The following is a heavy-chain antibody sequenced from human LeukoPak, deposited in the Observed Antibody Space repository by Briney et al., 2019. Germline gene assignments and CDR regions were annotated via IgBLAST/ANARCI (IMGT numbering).Heavy chain of an antibody. CDR3: ATCTTNCYGWFHV. D-gene: IGHD2-2*01. Sequence: KTSETLSLTCTVSGGSISSYYWSWIRQPPAKGLEWIGYISNSGSTYYNPSLKSRVTISVDKSKNQFSLKLSSVTAADTAVYYCATCTTNCYGWFHVWGQGTMVTVSS. CDR2: ISNSGST. CDR1: GGSISSYY. J-gene: IGHJ3*01. V-gene: IGHV4-59*03.